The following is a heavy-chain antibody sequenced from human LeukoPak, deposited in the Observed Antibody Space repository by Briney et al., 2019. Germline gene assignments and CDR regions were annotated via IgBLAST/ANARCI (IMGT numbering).Heavy chain of an antibody. D-gene: IGHD3-3*02. Sequence: TGGSLRLSCAASGFTFSSYSMNWVRQAPGKGLEWVSSISSSSSYIYYADSVEGRFTISRDNAKNSLYLQMNSLKAEDTAVYYCAKRRELAEFDYWGQGTLVTVSS. J-gene: IGHJ4*02. CDR1: GFTFSSYS. V-gene: IGHV3-21*01. CDR3: AKRRELAEFDY. CDR2: ISSSSSYI.